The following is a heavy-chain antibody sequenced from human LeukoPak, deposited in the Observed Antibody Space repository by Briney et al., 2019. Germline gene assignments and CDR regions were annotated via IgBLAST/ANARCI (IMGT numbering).Heavy chain of an antibody. Sequence: GESLKISCKGSGYSFTSYWIGWVRQMPGKGLEWMGIIYPGDSDTRYSPSFQGQVTISADKSISTAYLQWSSLKASDTAMYCCARQSASLGSYYFDYSGQGTLVTVSS. D-gene: IGHD7-27*01. J-gene: IGHJ4*02. V-gene: IGHV5-51*01. CDR3: ARQSASLGSYYFDY. CDR2: IYPGDSDT. CDR1: GYSFTSYW.